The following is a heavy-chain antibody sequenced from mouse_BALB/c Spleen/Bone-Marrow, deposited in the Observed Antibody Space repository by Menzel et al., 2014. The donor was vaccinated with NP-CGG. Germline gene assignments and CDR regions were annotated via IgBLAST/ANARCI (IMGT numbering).Heavy chain of an antibody. V-gene: IGHV1-31*01. Sequence: VQLQQPGPELVKPGASVKISCKASGYSFTGYYMHWVKQSHGNSLDWIGYIYPYNGVSSYNQKFKGKATLTVDKSSSTAYMELRSLTSDDSAVYYCGSRGEYFDVWGAGTTVTVSS. CDR2: IYPYNGVS. CDR3: GSRGEYFDV. J-gene: IGHJ1*01. CDR1: GYSFTGYY.